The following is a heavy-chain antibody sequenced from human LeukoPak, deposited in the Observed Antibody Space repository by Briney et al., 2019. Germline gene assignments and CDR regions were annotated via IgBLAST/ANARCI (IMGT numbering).Heavy chain of an antibody. D-gene: IGHD6-6*01. J-gene: IGHJ6*03. Sequence: KAGGSLRLSCVASGFTFNNAWMTWVRQAPGKGLEWVGRIKSETDGGTTDYAAPVKGRFTISRDDSKNTLYLQMNSLKTADTAVYYCTTGAALEYYYYYYYLDLWGKGTTVTVSS. CDR1: GFTFNNAW. CDR2: IKSETDGGTT. CDR3: TTGAALEYYYYYYYLDL. V-gene: IGHV3-15*01.